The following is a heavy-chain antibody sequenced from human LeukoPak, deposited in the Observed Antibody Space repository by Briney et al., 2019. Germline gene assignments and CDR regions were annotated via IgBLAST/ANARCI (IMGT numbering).Heavy chain of an antibody. CDR2: ISAGSEDS. V-gene: IGHV3-23*01. Sequence: PGGSLRLSCTASGFTFGGYAMSWVRQAPGKGLEWVSSISAGSEDSYYADSVKGRFTISRDNSKSTLYLQMNSLRADDTAVYYCARTIAQYSNTWLYYYYGLDAWGQGTTVTVSS. CDR3: ARTIAQYSNTWLYYYYGLDA. CDR1: GFTFGGYA. J-gene: IGHJ6*02. D-gene: IGHD1-7*01.